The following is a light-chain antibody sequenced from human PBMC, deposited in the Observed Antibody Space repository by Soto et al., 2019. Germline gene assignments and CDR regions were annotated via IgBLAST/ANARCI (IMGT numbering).Light chain of an antibody. Sequence: EIVLTQSPATLSLSPGERATLFCRASQSVASRNLAWYQQKSGQAPRLLMYGASSRAIHTPDRFSGTGSGTDFTLTITGLEREDFAVYYCQHFVDSLWTFSQGTKVDIK. CDR2: GAS. V-gene: IGKV3-20*01. J-gene: IGKJ1*01. CDR3: QHFVDSLWT. CDR1: QSVASRN.